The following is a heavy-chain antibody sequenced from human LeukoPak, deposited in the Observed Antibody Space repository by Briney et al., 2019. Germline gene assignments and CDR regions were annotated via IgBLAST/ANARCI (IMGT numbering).Heavy chain of an antibody. J-gene: IGHJ3*02. V-gene: IGHV4-34*01. CDR1: GGSFSGYY. D-gene: IGHD5-18*01. CDR3: ARVGREIQLWLGSNAFDI. Sequence: SETLSHTCAVYGGSFSGYYWSWIRQPSGKGLEWIGEINHSGSTNYNPSLKSRVTISVDTSKNQFSLKLSSVTAADTAVYYCARVGREIQLWLGSNAFDIWGQGTMVTVSS. CDR2: INHSGST.